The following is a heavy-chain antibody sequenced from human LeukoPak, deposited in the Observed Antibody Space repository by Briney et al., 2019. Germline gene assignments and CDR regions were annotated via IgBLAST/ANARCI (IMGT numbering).Heavy chain of an antibody. V-gene: IGHV3-21*01. CDR1: GFIFSSYS. J-gene: IGHJ4*02. CDR2: ISSSSSYI. D-gene: IGHD3-9*01. CDR3: AREKQQYDILTGMTYYFDY. Sequence: PGGSLRLSCAASGFIFSSYSMNWVRQAPGKGLEWVSSISSSSSYIYYADSVKGRFTISRDNAKNSLYLQMNSLRAEDTAVYYCAREKQQYDILTGMTYYFDYWGQGTLVTVSS.